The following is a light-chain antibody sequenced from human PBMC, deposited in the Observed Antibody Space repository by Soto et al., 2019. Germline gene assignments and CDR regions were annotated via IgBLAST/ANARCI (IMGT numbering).Light chain of an antibody. CDR3: SSYVGGNIYV. V-gene: IGLV2-8*01. J-gene: IGLJ1*01. CDR1: SSDVGAYNY. Sequence: QSVLTQPPSASGSPGQSVTISCTGTSSDVGAYNYVSWYQQHPAKAPQLMIYEVSKRPSGVPDRFSGSKSGNTASLTGSGLEAEYEADWYCSSYVGGNIYVFGTGIKRTVL. CDR2: EVS.